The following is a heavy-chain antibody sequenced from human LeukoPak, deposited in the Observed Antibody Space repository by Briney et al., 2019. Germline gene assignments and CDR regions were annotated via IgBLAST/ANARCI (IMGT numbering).Heavy chain of an antibody. CDR1: GFTFRSYW. Sequence: PGGSLRLSCAASGFTFRSYWMSWVRQAPGKGLEWVANINQDGSETYYVDSVKGRFTISRDNAKNSLYLQMNSLRVEDTAVYYCAKKSTLYYTDVWGKGTTVTVSS. J-gene: IGHJ6*03. CDR2: INQDGSET. CDR3: AKKSTLYYTDV. V-gene: IGHV3-7*01.